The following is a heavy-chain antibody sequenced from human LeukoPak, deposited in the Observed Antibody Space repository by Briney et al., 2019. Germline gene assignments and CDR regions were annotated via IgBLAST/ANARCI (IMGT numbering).Heavy chain of an antibody. J-gene: IGHJ4*02. CDR3: ARARFNWNYYFDY. CDR2: INSDGSST. D-gene: IGHD1-7*01. V-gene: IGHV3-74*01. Sequence: GGSLRLSCAASGFTFSSYWMHWVRQAPGKGLLSVSRINSDGSSTSYADSVKGRFTISRDNAENTLYLQMNSLRAEDTAVYYCARARFNWNYYFDYWGQGTLVTVSS. CDR1: GFTFSSYW.